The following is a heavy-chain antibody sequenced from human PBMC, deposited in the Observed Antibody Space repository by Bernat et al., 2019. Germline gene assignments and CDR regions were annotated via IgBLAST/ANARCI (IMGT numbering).Heavy chain of an antibody. CDR2: ISGSGGST. D-gene: IGHD3-22*01. V-gene: IGHV3-23*04. CDR3: AKDFSITMIVGDAFDI. J-gene: IGHJ3*02. CDR1: GFTFSSYA. Sequence: EVQLVESGGGLVQPGGSLRLSCAASGFTFSSYAMSWVRQAPGKGLEWVSAISGSGGSTYYADSVKGRFTISRDNSKNTLYLQMNSLRAEDTAVYYCAKDFSITMIVGDAFDIWGQGTMVTVSS.